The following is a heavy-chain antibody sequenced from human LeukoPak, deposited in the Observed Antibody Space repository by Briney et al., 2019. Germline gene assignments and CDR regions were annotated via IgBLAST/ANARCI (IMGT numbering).Heavy chain of an antibody. Sequence: ASVKVSCKASGYTFTSYYMHWVRQAPGQGLEWMGIINPRGGSTSYAQKFQGRVTMNRDTSTSTVYMELSSLRSEDTAVYYCARGPVYCSGGSCPYKWFDPWGQGTLVTVSS. CDR1: GYTFTSYY. CDR2: INPRGGST. V-gene: IGHV1-46*01. J-gene: IGHJ5*02. D-gene: IGHD2-15*01. CDR3: ARGPVYCSGGSCPYKWFDP.